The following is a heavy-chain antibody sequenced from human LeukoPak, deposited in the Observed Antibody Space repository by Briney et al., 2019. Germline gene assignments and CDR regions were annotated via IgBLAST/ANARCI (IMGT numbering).Heavy chain of an antibody. V-gene: IGHV3-30*02. CDR2: IRYDGSNK. Sequence: GGSLRLSCAASGFTFSSYGLHWVRQAPGKGLEWVAFIRYDGSNKYYADSVKGRFTISRDNSKNTLYLQMNSLRAEDTAVYYCARERRLRYFDWLPDYWGQGTLVTVSS. CDR3: ARERRLRYFDWLPDY. J-gene: IGHJ4*02. D-gene: IGHD3-9*01. CDR1: GFTFSSYG.